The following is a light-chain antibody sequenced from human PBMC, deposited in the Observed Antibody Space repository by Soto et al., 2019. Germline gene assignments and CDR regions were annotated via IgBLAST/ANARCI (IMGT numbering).Light chain of an antibody. CDR1: QSISSW. Sequence: DIQMTQSPSTLSESVGDRVTITCRASQSISSWLAWYQQKPGKAPKLLIYKAASLESGVPSRFSGSGSGTEFTLTISSLQPDDFATYYCQQYNYYSRTFGQGTKVEIK. CDR3: QQYNYYSRT. CDR2: KAA. V-gene: IGKV1-5*03. J-gene: IGKJ1*01.